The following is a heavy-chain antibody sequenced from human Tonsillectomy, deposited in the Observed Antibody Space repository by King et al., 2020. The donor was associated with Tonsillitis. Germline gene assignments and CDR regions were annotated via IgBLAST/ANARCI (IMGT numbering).Heavy chain of an antibody. CDR2: LSWNSGSI. D-gene: IGHD6-13*01. V-gene: IGHV3-9*01. CDR1: GFTFDDYA. CDR3: ATDRIAAPRGAVDV. Sequence: VQLVESGGGLVQPGRSLRLSCAASGFTFDDYAMYWVRQVPGKGLEWVSGLSWNSGSIGYADSVKGRFTISRDNAKNSLYLQMNSLRVEDTALYYCATDRIAAPRGAVDVWGQGTTVTVSS. J-gene: IGHJ6*02.